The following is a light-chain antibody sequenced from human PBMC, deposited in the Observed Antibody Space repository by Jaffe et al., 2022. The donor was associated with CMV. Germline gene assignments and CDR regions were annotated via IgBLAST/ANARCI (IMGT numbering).Light chain of an antibody. V-gene: IGKV1-39*01. Sequence: DIQMTQSPSSLSASVGDRVTITCRASQSIASYLNWYQQRPGKAPNLLIYGASTLQSGVPSRFSGGGSGTDFTLTISSLQPEDFATYYCQQSYRTRRTFGQGTKVEIK. CDR1: QSIASY. J-gene: IGKJ1*01. CDR3: QQSYRTRRT. CDR2: GAS.